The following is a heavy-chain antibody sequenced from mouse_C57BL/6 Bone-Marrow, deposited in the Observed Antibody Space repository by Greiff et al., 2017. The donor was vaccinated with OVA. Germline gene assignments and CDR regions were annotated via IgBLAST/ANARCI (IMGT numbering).Heavy chain of an antibody. CDR1: GFTFSDYY. CDR3: ASGRLWLHDY. CDR2: INSDGSST. Sequence: EVQLQQSEGGLVQPGSSMTFSCTASGFTFSDYYMAWVRQVPEKGLEWVANINSDGSSTYYQDSLKSRFIISRDKAKNTLYLQMSSLKSEGTATYYCASGRLWLHDYWGQGTTLTVSS. V-gene: IGHV5-16*01. D-gene: IGHD1-2*01. J-gene: IGHJ2*01.